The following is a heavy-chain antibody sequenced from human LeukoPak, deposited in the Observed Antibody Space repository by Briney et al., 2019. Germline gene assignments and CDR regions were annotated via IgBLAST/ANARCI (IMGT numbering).Heavy chain of an antibody. CDR3: ARVGYGDHAPTDAFDI. D-gene: IGHD4-17*01. CDR1: GVSFSGYY. J-gene: IGHJ3*02. CDR2: INHSGST. V-gene: IGHV4-34*01. Sequence: SETLSLTCAVYGVSFSGYYWSWIRQPPGKGLEWIGEINHSGSTHYNPSLKSRVTISIDTSKNRFSLRLTSVTAADTAVYYCARVGYGDHAPTDAFDIWGQGTMVTVSS.